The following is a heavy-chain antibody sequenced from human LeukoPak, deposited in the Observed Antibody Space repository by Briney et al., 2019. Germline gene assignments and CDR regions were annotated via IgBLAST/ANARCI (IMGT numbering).Heavy chain of an antibody. D-gene: IGHD5-12*01. CDR3: ARDTPGGYDFWWFDP. V-gene: IGHV4-59*01. CDR2: NSYFGSA. Sequence: SETLSLTCTVSGGSISSYYWSWIRQPPGRRLEWIGYNSYFGSASYNPSLKSRVTISVDTSKNQFSLKLSSVTAADTAVYYCARDTPGGYDFWWFDPWGQGTLVTVSS. CDR1: GGSISSYY. J-gene: IGHJ5*02.